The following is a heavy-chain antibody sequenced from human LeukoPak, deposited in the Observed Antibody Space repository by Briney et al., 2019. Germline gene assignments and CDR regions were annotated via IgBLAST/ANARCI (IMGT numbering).Heavy chain of an antibody. CDR2: IDSDGTTT. V-gene: IGHV3-74*01. CDR1: GFTFSDYW. Sequence: GGSLRLSCAASGFTFSDYWMHWVRQAPGKGLVWVARIDSDGTTTNYADFVKGRFTISRDNAKNSLYLQMNILRDEDTAVYYCASGYYYSPFDHWGQRDHWGQGTLVTVSS. CDR3: ASGYYYSPFDHWGQRDH. D-gene: IGHD3-22*01. J-gene: IGHJ4*02.